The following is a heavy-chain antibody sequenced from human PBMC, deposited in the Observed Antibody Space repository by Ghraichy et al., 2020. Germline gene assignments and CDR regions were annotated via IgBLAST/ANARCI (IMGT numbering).Heavy chain of an antibody. D-gene: IGHD2-8*01. CDR3: VRGLMGGY. CDR2: IKQDGSEI. V-gene: IGHV3-7*04. Sequence: LSLTCAASGFIFSSYWMSWVRQVPGKGLEWVANIKQDGSEINYVDSVKGRFTISRDNAKNSLYLQMSSLRAEDTAVYYCVRGLMGGYWGQGTLVTVSS. J-gene: IGHJ4*02. CDR1: GFIFSSYW.